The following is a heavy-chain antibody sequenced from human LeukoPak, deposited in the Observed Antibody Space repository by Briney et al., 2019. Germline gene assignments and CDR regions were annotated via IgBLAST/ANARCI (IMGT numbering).Heavy chain of an antibody. J-gene: IGHJ4*02. CDR1: GGSISVYY. V-gene: IGHV4-59*08. D-gene: IGHD3-22*01. CDR3: ARHHYYDSSDYYYVPGPYYFDN. CDR2: IHYSGST. Sequence: SETLSLTCAVSGGSISVYYWSWIRQPPGKGREWSGYIHYSGSTKYNPSLKSRVTISVDTSQNQFSLQLSSVTAADTAVYYCARHHYYDSSDYYYVPGPYYFDNWGQGTLVTVSS.